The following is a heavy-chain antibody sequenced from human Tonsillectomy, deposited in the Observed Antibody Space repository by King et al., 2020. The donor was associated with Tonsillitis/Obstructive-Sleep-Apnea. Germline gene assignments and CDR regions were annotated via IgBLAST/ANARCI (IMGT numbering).Heavy chain of an antibody. J-gene: IGHJ6*03. CDR1: GYTLTELS. CDR3: ATFSRDFWSGQGTYYMDV. CDR2: FDPEDGET. V-gene: IGHV1-24*01. Sequence: VQLVESGAEVKKPGASVKVSCKVSGYTLTELSMHWVRQAPGKGLEWMGGFDPEDGETIYAQKFQGRVTMTEDTSTDTAYMELSSLRSEDTAVYYCATFSRDFWSGQGTYYMDVWGKGTTVTVSS. D-gene: IGHD3-3*01.